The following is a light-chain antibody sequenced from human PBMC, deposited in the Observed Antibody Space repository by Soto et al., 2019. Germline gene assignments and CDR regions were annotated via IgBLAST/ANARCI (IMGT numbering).Light chain of an antibody. V-gene: IGKV1-39*01. Sequence: DIQMTQSPSSLYASVGDRVTITCRASQSISSYLNWYQQKPGKAPNLLIYAASSLQSGVPSRFSGSGAGTDFTLTSSSLQPEDFATYYCQQNNSTLLAFGGGTNVEIK. CDR1: QSISSY. J-gene: IGKJ4*01. CDR3: QQNNSTLLA. CDR2: AAS.